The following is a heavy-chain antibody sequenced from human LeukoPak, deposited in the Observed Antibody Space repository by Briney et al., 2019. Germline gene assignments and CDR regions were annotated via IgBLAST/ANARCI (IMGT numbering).Heavy chain of an antibody. CDR1: GFTIDDSW. CDR2: IKEDVSDK. J-gene: IGHJ4*02. V-gene: IGHV3-7*03. Sequence: GGSLRLSCAASGFTIDDSWMSWVRQAPGKGLEWVANIKEDVSDKYYVDSVKGRFTISRDNAKNSLYLQMSRLRAEDTAVYYCARVGVAGFDYWGQGILVTVSS. CDR3: ARVGVAGFDY. D-gene: IGHD3-3*01.